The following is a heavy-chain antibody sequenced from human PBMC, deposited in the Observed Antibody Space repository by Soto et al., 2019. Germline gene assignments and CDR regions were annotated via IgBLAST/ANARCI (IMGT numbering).Heavy chain of an antibody. D-gene: IGHD3-10*01. V-gene: IGHV4-61*01. J-gene: IGHJ5*02. Sequence: PSETLSLTCTVSGASVSGSSYHWSWIRQPPGKRLEWIGHIHYSGSTNYNPSLNSRVTISVDTSKNQFSLRLSSVTAADTAVYYCSRGNYYGSGSSYSWFDPWGQGTLVTVS. CDR1: GASVSGSSYH. CDR2: IHYSGST. CDR3: SRGNYYGSGSSYSWFDP.